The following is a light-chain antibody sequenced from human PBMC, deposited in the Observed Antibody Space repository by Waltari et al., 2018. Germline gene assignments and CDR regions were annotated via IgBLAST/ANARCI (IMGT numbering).Light chain of an antibody. V-gene: IGLV7-43*01. J-gene: IGLJ1*01. CDR2: SAN. CDR3: LLFYGGAYV. CDR1: TGAVTSGYF. Sequence: QTVVTQEPSLTVSPGGTVTLTCASSTGAVTSGYFPTWVQQRPGQPPRSLIYSANSKHSWPPARFSGSLMGGKAALTLSGVQPEDEADYYCLLFYGGAYVFGTGTKLTVL.